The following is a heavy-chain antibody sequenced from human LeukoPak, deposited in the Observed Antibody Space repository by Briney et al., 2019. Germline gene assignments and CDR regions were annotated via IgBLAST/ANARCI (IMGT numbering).Heavy chain of an antibody. CDR1: GFTFSNAW. CDR2: IKSKTDGGTI. CDR3: IARPNYYGSGSYYNLLIGYYYYYYMNV. Sequence: GGSLRLSCAASGFTFSNAWMSWVRQAPGKWLEWVGCIKSKTDGGTIAYSAPVKERFTISRDDSKNTLYLQINSLKTEDTAVYYCIARPNYYGSGSYYNLLIGYYYYYYMNVWGKGTTVTVSS. D-gene: IGHD3-10*01. J-gene: IGHJ6*03. V-gene: IGHV3-15*01.